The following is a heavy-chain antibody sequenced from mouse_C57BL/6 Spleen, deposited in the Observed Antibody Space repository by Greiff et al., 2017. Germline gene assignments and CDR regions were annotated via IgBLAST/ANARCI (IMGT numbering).Heavy chain of an antibody. Sequence: SGPVLVKPGASVTMSCKASGYTFTDYYMNWVKQSHGKSLEWIGVINPYNGGTTYNQKFKGKATLTVDKSSSTAYMELNSLTSEDSAVYYCARRDSSGPYCDYWGQGTTLTVSS. CDR2: INPYNGGT. D-gene: IGHD3-2*02. V-gene: IGHV1-19*01. J-gene: IGHJ2*01. CDR3: ARRDSSGPYCDY. CDR1: GYTFTDYY.